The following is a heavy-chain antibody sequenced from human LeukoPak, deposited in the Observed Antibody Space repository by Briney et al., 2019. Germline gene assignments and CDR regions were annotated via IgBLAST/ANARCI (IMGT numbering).Heavy chain of an antibody. CDR2: ISTGNGNT. Sequence: ASVKVSCKASGYTFTGYYMHWVRQAPGQGLEWMGWISTGNGNTNYGQKFQGRVTMTTDTSTGTAYMELRSLGSDDTAMYYCARANNWNYALGYWGQGTLVTVSS. CDR1: GYTFTGYY. V-gene: IGHV1-18*04. CDR3: ARANNWNYALGY. D-gene: IGHD1-7*01. J-gene: IGHJ4*02.